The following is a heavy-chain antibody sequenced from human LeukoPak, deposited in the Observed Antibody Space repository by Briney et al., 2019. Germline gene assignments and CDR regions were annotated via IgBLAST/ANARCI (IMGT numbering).Heavy chain of an antibody. D-gene: IGHD3-22*01. Sequence: GGSLRLSCAASGFTFSNYWMTWVRQAPGKGLEWVANIKRDETNKYYVDSVEGRFIISRDNTKNSLYLQMNSLIAEDTAVYYCARDSNPQSSGYYFDAFDMWGQGTMVTVSS. CDR1: GFTFSNYW. J-gene: IGHJ3*02. V-gene: IGHV3-7*01. CDR3: ARDSNPQSSGYYFDAFDM. CDR2: IKRDETNK.